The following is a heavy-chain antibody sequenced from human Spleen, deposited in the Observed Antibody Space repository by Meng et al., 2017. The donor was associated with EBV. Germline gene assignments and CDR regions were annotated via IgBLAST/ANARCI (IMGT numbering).Heavy chain of an antibody. J-gene: IGHJ4*02. CDR1: GYTFSNYG. Sequence: QAQLVQSGPEVKKPGASVKVSCKASGYTFSNYGISWVRQAPGQGLEWVGWMSAYSGYTSYAQKVQGRVSMTTETSTSTAYMELRSLTADDTAVYYCARAGAPGTTFHTGYWGQGTLVTVSS. CDR3: ARAGAPGTTFHTGY. CDR2: MSAYSGYT. D-gene: IGHD1-1*01. V-gene: IGHV1-18*01.